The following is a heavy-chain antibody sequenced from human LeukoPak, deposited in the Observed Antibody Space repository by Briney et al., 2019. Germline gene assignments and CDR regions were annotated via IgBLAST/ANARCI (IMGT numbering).Heavy chain of an antibody. D-gene: IGHD2-21*02. CDR2: IYPGDYET. J-gene: IGHJ4*02. V-gene: IGHV5-51*01. CDR3: AIPPGYCGNDCSFDH. CDR1: GYSFSNYW. Sequence: GESLKISCEGSGYSFSNYWIGWVRQVPGKGLEWMGIIYPGDYETRYSPSFQGLVTISVDKSISTAYLQWSSLKAPDTAMYYCAIPPGYCGNDCSFDHWGQGTLVTVSS.